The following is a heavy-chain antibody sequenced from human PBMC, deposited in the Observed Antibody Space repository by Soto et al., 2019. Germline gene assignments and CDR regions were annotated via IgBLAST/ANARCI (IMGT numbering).Heavy chain of an antibody. D-gene: IGHD4-17*01. V-gene: IGHV3-48*01. CDR3: ARETTTVNTGFDP. J-gene: IGHJ5*02. CDR1: GFTFSSYS. CDR2: ISSSSGTI. Sequence: EVQLVESGGGLVQPGGSLRLSCAASGFTFSSYSMNWVRQAPGKGLEWVSYISSSSGTIYYADSVKGRFTISRDNAKNSLYLQMNSLRAEDTAVYYCARETTTVNTGFDPWGQGTLVTVSS.